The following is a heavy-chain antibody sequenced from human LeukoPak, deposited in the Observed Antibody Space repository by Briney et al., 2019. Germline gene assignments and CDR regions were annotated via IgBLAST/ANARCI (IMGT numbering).Heavy chain of an antibody. Sequence: SETLSLTCTVSGDSVTSDDCYWTWIRQPPGKGLEWVGYIYHRGSTYFNPSLNSRVSISLDTSKNQFSLKLSSVTAADTAVYYCARESTVTGGYYWGQGTLVTVSS. CDR1: GDSVTSDDCY. D-gene: IGHD4-17*01. J-gene: IGHJ4*02. CDR2: IYHRGST. V-gene: IGHV4-30-2*01. CDR3: ARESTVTGGYY.